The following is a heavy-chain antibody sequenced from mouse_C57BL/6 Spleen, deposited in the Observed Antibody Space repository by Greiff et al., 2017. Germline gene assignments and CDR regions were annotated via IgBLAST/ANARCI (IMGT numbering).Heavy chain of an antibody. J-gene: IGHJ2*01. Sequence: EVKLQESGGGLVQPGGSMKLSCVASGFTFSNYWMNWVRQSPEKGLEWVAQIRLKSDNYATHYAESVKGRFTISRDDSKSSVYLQMNNLRAEDTGIYYCTEDYGSSYGGYWGQGTTLTVSS. CDR2: IRLKSDNYAT. CDR1: GFTFSNYW. CDR3: TEDYGSSYGGY. V-gene: IGHV6-3*01. D-gene: IGHD1-1*01.